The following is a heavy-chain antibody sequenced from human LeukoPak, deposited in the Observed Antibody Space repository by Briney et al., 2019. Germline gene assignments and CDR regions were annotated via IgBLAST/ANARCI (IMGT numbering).Heavy chain of an antibody. CDR1: GYTFTQYG. D-gene: IGHD1-20*01. CDR2: ISAYKVKT. V-gene: IGHV1-18*01. Sequence: ASVNVSRKPSGYTFTQYGISRVRQAPRHPLEGLGWISAYKVKTNYVQKVNGRVTMTKNTSTRTVYMELRGLRSDDTAVYYGARELPGITGSDHWGQGTLVTVSS. J-gene: IGHJ5*02. CDR3: ARELPGITGSDH.